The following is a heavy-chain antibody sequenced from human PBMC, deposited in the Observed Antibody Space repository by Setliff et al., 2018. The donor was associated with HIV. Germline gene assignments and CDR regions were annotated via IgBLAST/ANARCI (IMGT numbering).Heavy chain of an antibody. CDR3: ARPRRVRSRAWYWFDI. V-gene: IGHV4-38-2*01. J-gene: IGHJ5*02. CDR2: IYTSGST. CDR1: GYSISIGYY. Sequence: SETLSLTCAVSGYSISIGYYWGWIRQPAGRGLKWIGRIYTSGSTNYNPSLKSRVTMSVDTSKNQFSLNLTSVTAADTAVYYCARPRRVRSRAWYWFDIWGQGTLVTVSS. D-gene: IGHD6-19*01.